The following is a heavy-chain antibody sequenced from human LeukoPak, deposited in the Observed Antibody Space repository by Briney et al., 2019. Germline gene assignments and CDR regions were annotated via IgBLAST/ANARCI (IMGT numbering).Heavy chain of an antibody. V-gene: IGHV4-39*07. CDR3: ARGEGALVPGDYVYYYYYYYMDV. Sequence: PSETLSLTCTVSGGSISSSSYYWGWIRQPPGKGLEWIGSIYYSGSTYYNPSLKSRVTISVDTSKNQFSLKLSSVTAADTAVYYCARGEGALVPGDYVYYYYYYYMDVWGKGTTVTVSS. D-gene: IGHD4-17*01. J-gene: IGHJ6*03. CDR1: GGSISSSSYY. CDR2: IYYSGST.